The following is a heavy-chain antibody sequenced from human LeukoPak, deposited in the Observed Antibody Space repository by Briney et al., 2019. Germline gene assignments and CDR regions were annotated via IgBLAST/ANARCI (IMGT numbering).Heavy chain of an antibody. CDR3: ARGDPDFWSGSGR. V-gene: IGHV3-7*01. D-gene: IGHD3-3*01. Sequence: PGGSLRLSCAASGFTFSTYWMSWVRQAPGKGLEWVANIKQDGSEKYYVDSVKGRFTISRDNAKNSLYLQMNSLRAEDTAVYYCARGDPDFWSGSGRWGQGTLVTVSP. CDR1: GFTFSTYW. CDR2: IKQDGSEK. J-gene: IGHJ4*02.